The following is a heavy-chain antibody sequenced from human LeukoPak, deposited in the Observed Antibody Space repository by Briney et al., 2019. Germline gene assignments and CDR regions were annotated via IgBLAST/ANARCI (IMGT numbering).Heavy chain of an antibody. Sequence: PSETLSLTCAVYGGSFSGYYWSWIRQPPGKGLEWIGYIYYSGSTNYNPSLKSRATISVDTSKNQFSLKLSSVTAADTAVYYCARDLQWQQLPKGRDYYYGMDVWGQGTTVTVSS. D-gene: IGHD6-13*01. J-gene: IGHJ6*02. V-gene: IGHV4-59*01. CDR2: IYYSGST. CDR1: GGSFSGYY. CDR3: ARDLQWQQLPKGRDYYYGMDV.